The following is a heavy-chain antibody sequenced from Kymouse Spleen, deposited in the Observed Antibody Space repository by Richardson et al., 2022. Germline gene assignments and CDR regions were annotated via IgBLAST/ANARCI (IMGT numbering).Heavy chain of an antibody. Sequence: QVQLQQWGAGLLKPSETLSLTCAVYGGSFSGYYWSWIRQPPGKGLEWIGEINHSGSTNYNPSLKSRVTISVDTSKNQFSLKLSSVTAADTAVYYCASRIAAAGKDYYYYGMDVWGQGTTVTVSS. CDR2: INHSGST. V-gene: IGHV4-34*01. CDR3: ASRIAAAGKDYYYYGMDV. J-gene: IGHJ6*02. D-gene: IGHD6-13*01. CDR1: GGSFSGYY.